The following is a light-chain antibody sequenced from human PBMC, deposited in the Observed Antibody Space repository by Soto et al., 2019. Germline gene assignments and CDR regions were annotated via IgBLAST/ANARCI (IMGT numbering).Light chain of an antibody. CDR2: AAS. CDR1: QSISSY. V-gene: IGKV1-39*01. CDR3: QQTYSVPPT. Sequence: DIQMTQSPSSLSASIGDRVTITCRASQSISSYLNWYQQRPGKAPNLLIYAASTLQGGVPSRFSGGGSGTDFTLTISSLHPADFATYYCQQTYSVPPTFGGGTKVEI. J-gene: IGKJ4*01.